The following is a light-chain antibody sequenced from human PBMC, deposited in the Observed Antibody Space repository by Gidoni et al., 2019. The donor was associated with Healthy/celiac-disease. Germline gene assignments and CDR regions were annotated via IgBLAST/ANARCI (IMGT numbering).Light chain of an antibody. V-gene: IGKV3-20*01. J-gene: IGKJ1*01. CDR3: QQYGSAPKT. Sequence: ETVLTQSTGTLSLSPGAVCTLSWRASQSVSSSYLAWYQQKPGQAPRLLLYGAASRATGIPDRFSGSGSGTDFTLTISRLEPEDFAVYFCQQYGSAPKTCGQGTKAEIK. CDR1: QSVSSSY. CDR2: GAA.